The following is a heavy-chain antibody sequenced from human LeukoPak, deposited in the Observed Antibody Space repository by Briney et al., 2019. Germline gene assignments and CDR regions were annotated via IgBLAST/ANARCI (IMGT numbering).Heavy chain of an antibody. CDR1: AFTFSSYA. V-gene: IGHV3-30-3*01. Sequence: GGSLRLSCAASAFTFSSYAMHWVRQAPGKGLEWVAVISYDGSNKYYADSVKGRFTIYRDNSKNTLYLQMNSLRTEDTAVYSCARGGGGGSAFDIWGQGTMVTVSS. D-gene: IGHD3-16*01. J-gene: IGHJ3*02. CDR2: ISYDGSNK. CDR3: ARGGGGGSAFDI.